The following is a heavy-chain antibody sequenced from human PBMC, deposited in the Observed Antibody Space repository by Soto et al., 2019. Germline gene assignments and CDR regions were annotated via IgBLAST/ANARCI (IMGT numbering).Heavy chain of an antibody. V-gene: IGHV1-18*01. CDR1: GYTFTSYG. Sequence: ASVKVSCKASGYTFTSYGISWVRQAPGQGLEWMGWISAYNGNTNYAQKLQGRVTMTTDTSTSTAYMELRSLRSDDTAVYYCARAGVRAAAGKWFDPWGQGTLVTVSS. J-gene: IGHJ5*02. CDR2: ISAYNGNT. D-gene: IGHD6-13*01. CDR3: ARAGVRAAAGKWFDP.